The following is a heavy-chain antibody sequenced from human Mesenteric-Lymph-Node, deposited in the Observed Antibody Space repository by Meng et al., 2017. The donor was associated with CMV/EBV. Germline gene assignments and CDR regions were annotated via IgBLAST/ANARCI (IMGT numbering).Heavy chain of an antibody. CDR1: GGSVSSGSYY. Sequence: SETLSLTCTVSGGSVSSGSYYWSWIRQPPGKGLEWIGYIYYSGSTNYNPSLKSRVTISVDTSKNQFSLKLSSVTAADTAVYYCARDFGGNNGDYYFDYWGQGTLVTVSS. CDR3: ARDFGGNNGDYYFDY. V-gene: IGHV4-61*01. J-gene: IGHJ4*02. CDR2: IYYSGST. D-gene: IGHD4-17*01.